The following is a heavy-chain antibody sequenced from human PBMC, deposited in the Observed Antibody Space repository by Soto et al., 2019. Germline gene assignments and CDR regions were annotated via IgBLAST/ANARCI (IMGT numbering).Heavy chain of an antibody. V-gene: IGHV4-31*03. Sequence: QVQLQESGPGLVKPSQTLSLTCTVSGGSISSGGYYWSWIRQHPGKGLEWIGYIYYSGRTYYNPSFKSRVTLSVDTSKNQFPLNLSALTAAATAVYYCASTDIVLVPAADEGYGMDLWGQGTTVTVSS. CDR2: IYYSGRT. CDR3: ASTDIVLVPAADEGYGMDL. J-gene: IGHJ6*02. CDR1: GGSISSGGYY. D-gene: IGHD2-2*01.